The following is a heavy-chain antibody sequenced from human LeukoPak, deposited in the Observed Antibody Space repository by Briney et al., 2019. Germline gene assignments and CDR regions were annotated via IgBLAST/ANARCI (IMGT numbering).Heavy chain of an antibody. CDR2: IIPSFGTA. V-gene: IGHV1-69*13. CDR1: GGTFSSYA. CDR3: ARDINPTPHYDFWSGYFGY. J-gene: IGHJ4*02. Sequence: ASVKVSCKASGGTFSSYAISWVRQAPGQGLEWMGGIIPSFGTANYAQKFQGSVTITADESTSTAYMELTSLRSEDTAVYYCARDINPTPHYDFWSGYFGYWGQGTLVTVSS. D-gene: IGHD3-3*01.